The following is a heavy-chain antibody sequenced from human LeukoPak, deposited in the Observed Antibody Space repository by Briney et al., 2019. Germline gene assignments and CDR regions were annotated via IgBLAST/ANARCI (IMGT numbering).Heavy chain of an antibody. CDR2: IYYSGST. D-gene: IGHD4-11*01. CDR1: RGSISGYY. CDR3: ARVDYSSPSY. J-gene: IGHJ4*02. V-gene: IGHV4-59*01. Sequence: MASETLSLTCTVSRGSISGYYGSWIRQPPGKGLEWIGYIYYSGSTNYNPSLKSRVTISIDTSKKQFSLKLSSVTAAHTAVYYCARVDYSSPSYWGRGTLVTVTS.